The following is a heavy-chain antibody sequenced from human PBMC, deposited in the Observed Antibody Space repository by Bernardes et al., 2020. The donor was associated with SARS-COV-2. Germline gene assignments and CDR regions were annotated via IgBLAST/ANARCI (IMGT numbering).Heavy chain of an antibody. V-gene: IGHV3-30-3*01. CDR3: ARDLYYYDSSGYYPRTGYYYYYYGMDV. CDR1: GFTFRSYA. CDR2: ISYDGSNK. D-gene: IGHD3-22*01. Sequence: GGSLRLSCAASGFTFRSYAMHWVRQAPGKGLEWVAVISYDGSNKYYADSVKGRFTISRDNSKNTLYLQMNSLRAEDTAVYYCARDLYYYDSSGYYPRTGYYYYYYGMDVWGQGTTVTVSS. J-gene: IGHJ6*02.